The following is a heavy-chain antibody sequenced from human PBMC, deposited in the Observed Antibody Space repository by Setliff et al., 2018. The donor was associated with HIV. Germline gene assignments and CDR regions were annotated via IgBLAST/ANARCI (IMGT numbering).Heavy chain of an antibody. D-gene: IGHD2-15*01. CDR1: GYTLTELS. CDR3: VGAVTDGY. CDR2: IIPIFGTA. Sequence: ASVKVSCKVSGYTLTELSMHWVRQAPGKGLEWMGGIIPIFGTANYAQKFQGRVTITTDESTSTAYMELSSLRSEDTAVYYCVGAVTDGYWGQGTLVTVSS. V-gene: IGHV1-69*05. J-gene: IGHJ4*02.